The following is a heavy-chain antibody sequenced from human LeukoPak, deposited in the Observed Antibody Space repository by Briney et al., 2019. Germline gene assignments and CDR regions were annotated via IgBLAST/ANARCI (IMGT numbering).Heavy chain of an antibody. D-gene: IGHD2-15*01. Sequence: GGSLRLSCAASGFTVSSNYMSWVRQAPGKGLEWVAFIRYDGSNKYYADSVKGRFIISRDNSKNTLYLQMGSLRAEDMAVYYCARGRLVVTAVDYWGQGTLVTVSS. CDR2: IRYDGSNK. V-gene: IGHV3-30*02. CDR1: GFTVSSNY. CDR3: ARGRLVVTAVDY. J-gene: IGHJ4*02.